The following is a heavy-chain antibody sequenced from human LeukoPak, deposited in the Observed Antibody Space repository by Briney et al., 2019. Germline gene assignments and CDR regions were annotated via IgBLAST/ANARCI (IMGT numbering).Heavy chain of an antibody. Sequence: GGSLRLSCAASGFTFSSYEMNWVRQAPGKGLEWVSYISSSGSTIYYADSVKGRFTISRDNAKNSLYLQMNSLRAEDTAVYHCARSPRGYSFYFDYWGQGTLVTVSS. D-gene: IGHD3-22*01. CDR2: ISSSGSTI. J-gene: IGHJ4*02. V-gene: IGHV3-48*03. CDR1: GFTFSSYE. CDR3: ARSPRGYSFYFDY.